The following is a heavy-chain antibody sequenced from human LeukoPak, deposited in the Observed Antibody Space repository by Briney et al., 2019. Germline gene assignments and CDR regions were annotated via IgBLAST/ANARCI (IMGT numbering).Heavy chain of an antibody. Sequence: ASVKVSCKASGYTFTNYGISWVRQAPGQGLEWMGWISGYNGNTDYAQNFQGRVTMTTDTSTSTAYMELRSLRSDDTAVYYCARDRAPGIAAAGIGYWGQGTLVTVSS. CDR2: ISGYNGNT. CDR3: ARDRAPGIAAAGIGY. J-gene: IGHJ4*02. D-gene: IGHD6-13*01. CDR1: GYTFTNYG. V-gene: IGHV1-18*01.